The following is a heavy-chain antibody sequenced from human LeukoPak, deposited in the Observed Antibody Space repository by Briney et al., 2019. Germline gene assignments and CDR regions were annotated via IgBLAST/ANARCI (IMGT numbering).Heavy chain of an antibody. V-gene: IGHV3-21*01. CDR3: ATPPRPTYYYDSSGYSAEYFQH. D-gene: IGHD3-22*01. Sequence: PGGSLRLSCAASGFTFSSYSMNWVRQAPGKGLEWVSSISSSSSYIYYADSVKGRFTISRDNAKNSLYLQMNSLRAEDTAVYYCATPPRPTYYYDSSGYSAEYFQHWGQGTLVTVSS. CDR2: ISSSSSYI. J-gene: IGHJ1*01. CDR1: GFTFSSYS.